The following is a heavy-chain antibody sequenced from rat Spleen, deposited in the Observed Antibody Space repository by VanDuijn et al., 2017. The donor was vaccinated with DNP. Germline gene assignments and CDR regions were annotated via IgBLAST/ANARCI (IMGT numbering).Heavy chain of an antibody. CDR3: ARHNYNFDY. Sequence: EVQLVESGGGLVQPGRSLKLSCASSGFTFSDYNMAWVRQAPKKGLEWVATILYDGSRAYYRDPVRGRFTVSRDNAESRLYLQLNSLKSEDTATYYCARHNYNFDYWGQGVMVTVSS. CDR1: GFTFSDYN. D-gene: IGHD1-10*01. J-gene: IGHJ2*01. V-gene: IGHV5S10*01. CDR2: ILYDGSRA.